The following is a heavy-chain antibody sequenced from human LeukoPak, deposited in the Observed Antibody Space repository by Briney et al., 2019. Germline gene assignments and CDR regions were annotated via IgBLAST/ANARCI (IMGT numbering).Heavy chain of an antibody. CDR2: IYYSGST. D-gene: IGHD2-2*01. CDR3: ARAGDQQSLDY. CDR1: GGSISSSSYY. V-gene: IGHV4-39*07. J-gene: IGHJ4*02. Sequence: SETLSLTCTVSGGSISSSSYYWGWIRQPPGKGLEWIGSIYYSGSTYYNPSLKSRVTISVDTSKNQFSLKLSSVTAADTAVYYCARAGDQQSLDYWGQGTLVTVSS.